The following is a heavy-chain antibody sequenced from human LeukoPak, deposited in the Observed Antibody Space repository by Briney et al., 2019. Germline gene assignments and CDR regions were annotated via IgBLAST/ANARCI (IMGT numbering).Heavy chain of an antibody. CDR1: GFTVSGNY. Sequence: SGGSLRLSCAASGFTVSGNYMTWVRQPPGKGLEWVSVMYTLGDTYYADSVRGRFTISRDISKNTLYLHMNSLRAEDTAVYYCAGYGGRFPYYMDVWGKGTTVTISS. CDR3: AGYGGRFPYYMDV. D-gene: IGHD1-26*01. V-gene: IGHV3-66*01. CDR2: MYTLGDT. J-gene: IGHJ6*03.